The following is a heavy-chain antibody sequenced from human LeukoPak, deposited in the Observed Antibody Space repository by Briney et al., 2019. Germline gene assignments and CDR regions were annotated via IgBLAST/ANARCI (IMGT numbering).Heavy chain of an antibody. CDR2: IYHSGST. D-gene: IGHD3-10*01. J-gene: IGHJ2*01. CDR3: AKNPITMVRGADYWYFDL. CDR1: GGSVSSGSYY. Sequence: SETLSLTCTVSGGSVSSGSYYWSWIRQPPGKGLEWIGEIYHSGSTNYNPSLKSRVTISVDKSENQFSLKLSSVTAADTAVYYCAKNPITMVRGADYWYFDLWGRGTLVTVSS. V-gene: IGHV4-39*07.